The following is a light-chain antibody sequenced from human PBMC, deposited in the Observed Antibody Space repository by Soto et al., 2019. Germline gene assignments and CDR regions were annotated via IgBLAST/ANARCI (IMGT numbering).Light chain of an antibody. CDR2: DAS. CDR1: QNVSSY. J-gene: IGKJ2*01. CDR3: QQRSNWPPRYT. V-gene: IGKV3-11*01. Sequence: EIVLTQSPATLSLSPGERATLSCRASQNVSSYLAWYQQKPGQAPRLLIYDASNRATGIPARFSGSGSGTDFTLTISSLEPEDFAVYYCQQRSNWPPRYTFGQGTKLEIK.